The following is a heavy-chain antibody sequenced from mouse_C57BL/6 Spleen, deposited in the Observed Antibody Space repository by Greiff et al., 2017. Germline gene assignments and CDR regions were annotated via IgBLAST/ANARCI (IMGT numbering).Heavy chain of an antibody. CDR2: ISDGGSYT. CDR1: GFTFSSYA. CDR3: ARDDYGSLYFDY. J-gene: IGHJ2*01. D-gene: IGHD1-1*01. V-gene: IGHV5-4*01. Sequence: EVQGVESGGGLVKPGGSLKLSCAASGFTFSSYAMSWVRQTPDKRLEWVATISDGGSYTYYPDNVKGRFTISRDNAKNNLYLQRSHLKSEDTAMYYCARDDYGSLYFDYWGQGTTLTVSS.